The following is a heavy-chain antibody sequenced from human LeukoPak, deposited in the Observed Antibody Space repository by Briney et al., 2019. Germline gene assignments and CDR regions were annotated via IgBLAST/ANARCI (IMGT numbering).Heavy chain of an antibody. CDR3: AKASREYGSSTYSSFDI. V-gene: IGHV3-23*01. Sequence: PGGSLRLSCAASGFTFSSYAMSWVRQAPGKGLQWVSTITGTTHYADSVRGRFTISRDNSKNILYLQMNSLSTEDTAIYYCAKASREYGSSTYSSFDIWGQGTMVTVSS. D-gene: IGHD6-13*01. CDR2: ITGTT. CDR1: GFTFSSYA. J-gene: IGHJ3*02.